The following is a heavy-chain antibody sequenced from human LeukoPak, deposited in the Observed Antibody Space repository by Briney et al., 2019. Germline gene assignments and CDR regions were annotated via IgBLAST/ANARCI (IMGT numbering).Heavy chain of an antibody. V-gene: IGHV1-69*06. J-gene: IGHJ4*02. Sequence: SVKVSCKASGGTFSSYAISWVRQAPGQGLEWMGGIIPIFGTANYAQKFQGRVTITADKSTSTAYMELRSLSSDDTAVYYCARDSRPGGVGGRDFDYWGQGTLVTVSS. CDR3: ARDSRPGGVGGRDFDY. CDR1: GGTFSSYA. D-gene: IGHD3-10*01. CDR2: IIPIFGTA.